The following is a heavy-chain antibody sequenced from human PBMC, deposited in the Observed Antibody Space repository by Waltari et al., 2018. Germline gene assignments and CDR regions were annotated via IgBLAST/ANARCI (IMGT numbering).Heavy chain of an antibody. V-gene: IGHV4-30-4*08. Sequence: QVQLQESGPGLVKPSQTLSLTCTVSGGSISSGDYYWSWIRQPPGKGLEWIGYIYYSGSTYYNPSLKSRVTISVDTSKNQFSLKLSSVTAADTAVYYCARAPPHKRYCSSTSCYAGGVWFDPWGQGTLVTVSS. CDR3: ARAPPHKRYCSSTSCYAGGVWFDP. J-gene: IGHJ5*02. D-gene: IGHD2-2*01. CDR2: IYYSGST. CDR1: GGSISSGDYY.